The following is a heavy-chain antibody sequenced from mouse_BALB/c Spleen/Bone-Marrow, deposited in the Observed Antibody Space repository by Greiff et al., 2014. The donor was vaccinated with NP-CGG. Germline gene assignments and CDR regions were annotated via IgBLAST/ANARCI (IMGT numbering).Heavy chain of an antibody. CDR2: IWAGGST. J-gene: IGHJ2*01. CDR3: AREGDYYGSSDY. V-gene: IGHV2-9*02. D-gene: IGHD1-1*01. Sequence: VKLQESGPGLVAPSQSLSITCTVSGFSLTSYGVHWVRQPPGKGLEWLGVIWAGGSTNYNSALMSRLSISKDNSKSQVFLKMNSLQTDDTAMYYRAREGDYYGSSDYWGQGTTLTVSS. CDR1: GFSLTSYG.